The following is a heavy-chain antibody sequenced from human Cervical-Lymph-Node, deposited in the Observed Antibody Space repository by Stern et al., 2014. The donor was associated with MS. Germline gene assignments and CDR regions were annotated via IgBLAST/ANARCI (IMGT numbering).Heavy chain of an antibody. V-gene: IGHV4-59*01. CDR3: ARSRDAYSPLAY. Sequence: QVQLQESGPGLVKPSETLSLTCTVSGGSISGYDCSWIRQPPGKGLEWIGHIYYSGSTNYMPSLKSRVSISIDTPKNQFSLKLSSVTAADTAVCYCARSRDAYSPLAYWGQGALVTVSS. D-gene: IGHD5-24*01. J-gene: IGHJ4*02. CDR1: GGSISGYD. CDR2: IYYSGST.